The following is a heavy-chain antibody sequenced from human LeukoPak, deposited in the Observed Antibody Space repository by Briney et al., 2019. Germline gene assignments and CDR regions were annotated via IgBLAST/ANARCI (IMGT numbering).Heavy chain of an antibody. D-gene: IGHD2-15*01. Sequence: GGSLRLSCAASGFTFSTYAMTWVRQAPGKGLEWVSTISPSGGGTYYADSVKGRFTIPRDNSRNTLNLQMNSLRAEDTAIYYCVRYCSGICRDRHLDYWGQGSLVTVSS. V-gene: IGHV3-23*01. CDR1: GFTFSTYA. J-gene: IGHJ4*02. CDR3: VRYCSGICRDRHLDY. CDR2: ISPSGGGT.